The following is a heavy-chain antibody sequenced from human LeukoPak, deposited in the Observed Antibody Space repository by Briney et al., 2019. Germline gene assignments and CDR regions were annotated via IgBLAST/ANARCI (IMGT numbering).Heavy chain of an antibody. CDR2: ISYDGSSK. J-gene: IGHJ4*02. V-gene: IGHV3-30*18. CDR1: GFTFSSYA. CDR3: AKDKSIAVAGTAEIDY. Sequence: GGSLRLSCAASGFTFSSYAMSWVRQAPGKGLEWVAVISYDGSSKYYADSVKGRFTISRDNSKNTLYLQMSSLRAEDTAVYYCAKDKSIAVAGTAEIDYWGQGTLVTVSS. D-gene: IGHD6-19*01.